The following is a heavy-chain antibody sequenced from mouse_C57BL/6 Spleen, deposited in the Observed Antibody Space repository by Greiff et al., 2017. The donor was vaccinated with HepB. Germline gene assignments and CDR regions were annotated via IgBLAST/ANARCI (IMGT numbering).Heavy chain of an antibody. V-gene: IGHV1-50*01. J-gene: IGHJ3*01. Sequence: QVQLQQPGAELVKPGASVKLSCKASGYTFTSYWMQWVKQRPGQGLEWIGEIDPSDSYTNYNQKFKGKATLTVDTSSSTAYMQLSSLTSEDSAVYYCARGHYSSFAWFAYWGQGTLVTVSA. CDR3: ARGHYSSFAWFAY. D-gene: IGHD2-5*01. CDR1: GYTFTSYW. CDR2: IDPSDSYT.